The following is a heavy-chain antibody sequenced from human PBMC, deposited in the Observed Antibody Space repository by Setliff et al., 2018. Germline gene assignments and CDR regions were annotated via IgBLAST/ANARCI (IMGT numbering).Heavy chain of an antibody. J-gene: IGHJ4*01. CDR3: ATKDYDTSGYYRPFGF. Sequence: GASVKVSCKVSGYTLTELSMHWVRQAPGKGLEWMGGFDPEDDEIIYAQKFLGRVTMTEDTSTDTAYMELSSLRSEDTAVYYCATKDYDTSGYYRPFGFWGQGTLVTVSS. V-gene: IGHV1-24*01. CDR2: FDPEDDEI. CDR1: GYTLTELS. D-gene: IGHD3-22*01.